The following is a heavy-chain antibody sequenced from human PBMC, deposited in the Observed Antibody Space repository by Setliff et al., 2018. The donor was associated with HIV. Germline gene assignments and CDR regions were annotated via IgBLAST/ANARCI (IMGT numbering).Heavy chain of an antibody. V-gene: IGHV4-38-2*02. J-gene: IGHJ4*02. CDR1: GYSISSGYY. D-gene: IGHD5-18*01. CDR3: ARGAYRDGYDY. CDR2: MYHSGST. Sequence: PSETLSLTCTVSGYSISSGYYWGWIRRPPGKGLEWIGSMYHSGSTYYNPSLKSRVTISLDTSKNQFSLKLSSVAAADTAVYHCARGAYRDGYDYWGQGTLVTVSS.